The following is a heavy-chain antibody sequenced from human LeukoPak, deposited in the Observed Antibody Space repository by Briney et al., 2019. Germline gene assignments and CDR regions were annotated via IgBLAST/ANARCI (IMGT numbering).Heavy chain of an antibody. CDR2: IYDSRKT. V-gene: IGHV4-30-4*08. Sequence: SQTLSLTCTASGCSVSSGGYYWNWIRQPPRKGLEGFGCIYDSRKTYYNPSLNRLLTISVNTSKNQFSLQLTSVTAADTAVYYCDRARRFAAAGTTAFDIWGQGTMVTVSS. CDR3: DRARRFAAAGTTAFDI. CDR1: GCSVSSGGYY. D-gene: IGHD6-13*01. J-gene: IGHJ3*02.